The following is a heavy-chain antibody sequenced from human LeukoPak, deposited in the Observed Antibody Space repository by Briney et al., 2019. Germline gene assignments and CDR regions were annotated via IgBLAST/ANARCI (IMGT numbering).Heavy chain of an antibody. CDR3: ARGRSSYYYYYMDV. CDR2: IIPIFGTA. J-gene: IGHJ6*03. Sequence: GASVKVSCKASGGTFSSYAISWVRQAPGQGLEWMGGIIPIFGTANYAQKFQGRVTITTDESTSTAYMELSSLRSEDTAVYYCARGRSSYYYYYMDVWGKGTTVTVSS. V-gene: IGHV1-69*05. D-gene: IGHD3-16*02. CDR1: GGTFSSYA.